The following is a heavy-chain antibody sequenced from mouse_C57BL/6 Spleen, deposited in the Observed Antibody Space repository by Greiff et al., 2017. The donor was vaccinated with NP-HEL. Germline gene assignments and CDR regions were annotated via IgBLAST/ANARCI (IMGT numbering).Heavy chain of an antibody. CDR3: ARELGRGNAY. J-gene: IGHJ3*01. CDR2: IHPNSGST. Sequence: VKLQQPGAELVKPGASVKLSCKASGYTFTSYWMHWVKQRPGQGLEWIGMIHPNSGSTNYNEKFKSKATLTVDKSSSTAYMQLSSLTSEDSAVYYCARELGRGNAYWGQGTLVTVSA. D-gene: IGHD4-1*01. CDR1: GYTFTSYW. V-gene: IGHV1-64*01.